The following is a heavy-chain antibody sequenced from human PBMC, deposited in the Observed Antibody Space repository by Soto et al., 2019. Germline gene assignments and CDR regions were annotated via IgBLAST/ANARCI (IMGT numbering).Heavy chain of an antibody. J-gene: IGHJ4*02. CDR1: GFTFIPYT. CDR2: ISYDGSDK. CDR3: ARGGGFCGADCYKGGIDY. V-gene: IGHV3-30-3*01. D-gene: IGHD2-21*02. Sequence: GGSLRLSCAASGFTFIPYTMHWVRQTPGKGLEWVAVISYDGSDKYYAGSVRGRFTISRDNSKNTLFLQMNSLRAEDMALYYCARGGGFCGADCYKGGIDYWGQGALVTVSS.